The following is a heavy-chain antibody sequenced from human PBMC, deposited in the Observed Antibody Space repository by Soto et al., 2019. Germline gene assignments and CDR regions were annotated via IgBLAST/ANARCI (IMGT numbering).Heavy chain of an antibody. D-gene: IGHD5-12*01. CDR3: ARGSGYDYSSSGNFDY. J-gene: IGHJ4*02. Sequence: PSETLSLTCTVSGGSISSYYWSWIRQPPGKGLEWIGYIYYSGSTNYNPSLKSRVTISVDTSKNQFSLQLSSVTAADTAGYYCARGSGYDYSSSGNFDYWGQGTLVTVCS. CDR1: GGSISSYY. CDR2: IYYSGST. V-gene: IGHV4-59*01.